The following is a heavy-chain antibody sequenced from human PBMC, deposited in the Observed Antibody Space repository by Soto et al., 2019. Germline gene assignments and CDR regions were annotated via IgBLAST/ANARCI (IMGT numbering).Heavy chain of an antibody. D-gene: IGHD2-2*01. CDR3: TSAGCSSTSCDRYYYYGMDV. Sequence: EVQLVESGGGLVQPGGSLKLSCAASGFTFSGSAMHWVRQASGKGLEWVGRIRSKANSYATAYAASVKGRFTISRDDSKNTAYLQMNSLKTEDTAVYYCTSAGCSSTSCDRYYYYGMDVWGQGTTVTVS. J-gene: IGHJ6*02. V-gene: IGHV3-73*02. CDR1: GFTFSGSA. CDR2: IRSKANSYAT.